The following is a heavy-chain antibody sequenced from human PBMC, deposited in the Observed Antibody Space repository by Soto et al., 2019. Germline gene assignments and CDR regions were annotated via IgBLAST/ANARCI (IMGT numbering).Heavy chain of an antibody. CDR2: IYYSGST. D-gene: IGHD6-13*01. Sequence: SETLSLTCTVSGGSISSYYWSWIRQPPGKGLEWIGYIYYSGSTNYNPSLKSRVTISVDTSKNQFSLKLSSVTAADTAVYYCARDLRSRKPRIAAAGTGVSHDESNWFDPWGQGTLVTVSS. V-gene: IGHV4-59*01. CDR3: ARDLRSRKPRIAAAGTGVSHDESNWFDP. CDR1: GGSISSYY. J-gene: IGHJ5*02.